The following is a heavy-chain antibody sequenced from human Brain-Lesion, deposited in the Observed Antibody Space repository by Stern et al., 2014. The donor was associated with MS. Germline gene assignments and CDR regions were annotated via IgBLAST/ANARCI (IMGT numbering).Heavy chain of an antibody. CDR1: GGTFGTYP. V-gene: IGHV1-69*06. D-gene: IGHD5-18*01. CDR3: AKDGPALVTNWFDP. CDR2: IIPIFGSP. Sequence: VQLVESGPEVQKPGSSVQVSCNASGGTFGTYPITWLRQAPGQGLEWMGRIIPIFGSPNYAQKFQGRVTITADRSTTTVYMKLSSLKSDDAAVYYCAKDGPALVTNWFDPWGRGTLVTVSS. J-gene: IGHJ5*02.